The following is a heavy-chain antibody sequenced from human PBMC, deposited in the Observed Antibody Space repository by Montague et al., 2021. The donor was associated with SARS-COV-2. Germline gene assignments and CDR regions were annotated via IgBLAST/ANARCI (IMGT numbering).Heavy chain of an antibody. CDR2: INHTRSA. Sequence: SETLSLTCTVYSGSFSDYYWTWIRQSPGKGLEWIGEINHTRSATYNPSLKGRVTISIDTSKKQFSLKLQSVTPADTAVYFCARGQVTISGVHIFIPVARHLDGWGPGTSVTVSS. V-gene: IGHV4-34*01. J-gene: IGHJ3*01. CDR3: ARGQVTISGVHIFIPVARHLDG. D-gene: IGHD3-3*01. CDR1: SGSFSDYY.